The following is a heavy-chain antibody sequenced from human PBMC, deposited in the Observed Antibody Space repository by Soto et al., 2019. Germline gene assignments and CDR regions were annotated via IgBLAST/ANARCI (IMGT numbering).Heavy chain of an antibody. CDR2: INHSGST. V-gene: IGHV4-34*01. CDR1: GGSFSGYY. Sequence: QVQLQQWGAGLLKPSETLSLTCAVYGGSFSGYYWSWIRQPPGKGLEWIGEINHSGSTNYNPSLKSRVTISVDTSKNQFSLKLSSVTAADTAVYYCARGAVRGVAPAYYYYYYYMDVWGKGTTVTVSS. CDR3: ARGAVRGVAPAYYYYYYYMDV. J-gene: IGHJ6*03. D-gene: IGHD3-10*01.